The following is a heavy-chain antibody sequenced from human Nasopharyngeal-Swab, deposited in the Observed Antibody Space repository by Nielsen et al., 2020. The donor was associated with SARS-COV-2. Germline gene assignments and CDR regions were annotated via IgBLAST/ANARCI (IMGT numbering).Heavy chain of an antibody. J-gene: IGHJ5*02. CDR1: GGSISSYY. CDR3: AREVTIFGVVIPRNWFDP. V-gene: IGHV4-4*07. CDR2: IYTSGST. D-gene: IGHD3-3*01. Sequence: SETLSLTCTASGGSISSYYWSWIRQPAGKGLEWIGRIYTSGSTNYNPSLKSRVTMSVDTSKNQFSLKLSSVTAADTAVYYCAREVTIFGVVIPRNWFDPWGQGTLVTVSS.